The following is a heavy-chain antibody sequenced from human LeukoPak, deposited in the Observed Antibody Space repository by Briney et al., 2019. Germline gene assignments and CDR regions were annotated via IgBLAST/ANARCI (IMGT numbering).Heavy chain of an antibody. Sequence: PGGSLRLSCAASGFTFTDYGIHWVRQAPGKGLEWVSFIRYDRSNTFYADSVKGRFTISRDNSKNPVYLQMNTLRPNDTAVYYCARKGFCTGGTCYGSSDYYYIDVWGKGTTVTVSS. V-gene: IGHV3-30*02. CDR3: ARKGFCTGGTCYGSSDYYYIDV. D-gene: IGHD2-15*01. CDR2: IRYDRSNT. J-gene: IGHJ6*03. CDR1: GFTFTDYG.